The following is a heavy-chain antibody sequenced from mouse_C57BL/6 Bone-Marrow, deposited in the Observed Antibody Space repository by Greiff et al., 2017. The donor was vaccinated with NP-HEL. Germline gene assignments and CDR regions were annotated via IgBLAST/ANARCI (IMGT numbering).Heavy chain of an antibody. CDR2: IYPGDGDT. CDR1: GYAFSSSW. D-gene: IGHD1-1*01. CDR3: ARSAFITTVVEGDWYFDV. J-gene: IGHJ1*03. V-gene: IGHV1-82*01. Sequence: VQLQQSGPELVKPGASVKISCKASGYAFSSSWMNWVKQRPGKGLEWIGRIYPGDGDTNYNGKFKGKATLTADKSSSTAYMQLSSLTSEDSAVYFCARSAFITTVVEGDWYFDVWGTGTTVTVSS.